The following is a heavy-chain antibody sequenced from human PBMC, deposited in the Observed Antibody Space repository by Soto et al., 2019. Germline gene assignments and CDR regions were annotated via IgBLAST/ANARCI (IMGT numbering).Heavy chain of an antibody. J-gene: IGHJ4*02. CDR2: ISGTGGST. V-gene: IGHV3-23*01. Sequence: EVQLLDSGGGLVQPGGSLRLSCAASGFTFNNYAMNWVRQAPGKWLEWVATISGTGGSTYYADSVKGRFTISRDNSKNTLYLHMNSLRVEDTSVYYCAKDRLGGNFDSWGQGTQVTVSS. CDR3: AKDRLGGNFDS. CDR1: GFTFNNYA.